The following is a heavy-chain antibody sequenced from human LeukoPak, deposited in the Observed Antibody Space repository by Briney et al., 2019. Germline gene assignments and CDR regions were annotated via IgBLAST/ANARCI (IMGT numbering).Heavy chain of an antibody. CDR3: ASAIKKGLQGGLDAFDI. CDR2: ISSNGGST. Sequence: PGGSLRLXCAASGFTFSRYAMHWVRQAPGKELEYVSAISSNGGSTYYANSVKGRFTISRDNSKNTLYLQMGSLRAEDMAVYYCASAIKKGLQGGLDAFDIWGQGTMVTVSS. D-gene: IGHD4-11*01. V-gene: IGHV3-64*01. J-gene: IGHJ3*02. CDR1: GFTFSRYA.